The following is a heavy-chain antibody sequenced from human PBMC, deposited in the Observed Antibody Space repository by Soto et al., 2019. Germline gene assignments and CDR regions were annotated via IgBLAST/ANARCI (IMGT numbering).Heavy chain of an antibody. D-gene: IGHD1-26*01. CDR1: GYTFTSYG. Sequence: QVRLVQSGAEVKKPGASVKVSCKASGYTFTSYGISWVRQAPGQGLEWMGWISAYNGNTNYAQKLQGRVTMTTDTSTSTAYMELRSLRSDDTAVYYCARDRVGATTWDYYYGMDVWGQGTTVTVSS. CDR2: ISAYNGNT. CDR3: ARDRVGATTWDYYYGMDV. V-gene: IGHV1-18*01. J-gene: IGHJ6*02.